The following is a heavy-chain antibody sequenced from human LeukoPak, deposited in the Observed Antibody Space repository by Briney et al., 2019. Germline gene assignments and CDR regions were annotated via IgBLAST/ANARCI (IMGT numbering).Heavy chain of an antibody. CDR1: GYTLTELS. CDR2: FDPEDGET. D-gene: IGHD3-22*01. Sequence: ASVKVSCKVYGYTLTELSMHGVRQAPGKGLEWMGGFDPEDGETIYAQKFQGRVTMTEDKSTDTAYMELSSLRSEDTAVYYCATVQKQDYDTRPCYDHWGQGTLVTVSS. J-gene: IGHJ4*02. V-gene: IGHV1-24*01. CDR3: ATVQKQDYDTRPCYDH.